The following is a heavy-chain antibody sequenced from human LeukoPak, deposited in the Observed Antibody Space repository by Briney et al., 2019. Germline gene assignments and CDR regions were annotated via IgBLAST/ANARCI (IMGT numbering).Heavy chain of an antibody. CDR2: MNPNSGNT. J-gene: IGHJ5*02. Sequence: GASVKVSCKASGYTFTSYDINWVRQATGQGLEWMGWMNPNSGNTGYAQKFRGRVTMTRNTSISTAYMELSSLRSEDTAVYYCARDVWGIVVVVAATDTHNWFDPWGREPWSPSPQ. V-gene: IGHV1-8*01. CDR3: ARDVWGIVVVVAATDTHNWFDP. CDR1: GYTFTSYD. D-gene: IGHD2-15*01.